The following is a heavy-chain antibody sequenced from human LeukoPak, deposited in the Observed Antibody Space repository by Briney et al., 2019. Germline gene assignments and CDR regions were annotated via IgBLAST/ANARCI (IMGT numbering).Heavy chain of an antibody. CDR2: INHSGST. CDR1: GGSFSGYY. D-gene: IGHD3-22*01. CDR3: ARGGYYDSSGYYMVAIDY. Sequence: SETLSLTCAVYGGSFSGYYWSWIRQPPGKGLEWIGEINHSGSTNYNPSLKSRVTISVDTFKNQFSLKLSSVTAADTAVYYCARGGYYDSSGYYMVAIDYWGQGTLVTVSS. V-gene: IGHV4-34*01. J-gene: IGHJ4*02.